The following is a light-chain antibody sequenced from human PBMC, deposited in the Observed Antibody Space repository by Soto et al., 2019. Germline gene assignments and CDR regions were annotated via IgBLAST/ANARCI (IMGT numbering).Light chain of an antibody. J-gene: IGKJ5*01. CDR1: QSVSRNY. Sequence: EIGLTQSPGTLSLSPGGRATLSCRASQSVSRNYVAWYQQKPGQAPRLLIYGASSRASGIPDRFSGSGSGADFTLVISRLDPDDFAVYYCQHNGRSFGQGTRLEIK. V-gene: IGKV3-20*01. CDR2: GAS. CDR3: QHNGRS.